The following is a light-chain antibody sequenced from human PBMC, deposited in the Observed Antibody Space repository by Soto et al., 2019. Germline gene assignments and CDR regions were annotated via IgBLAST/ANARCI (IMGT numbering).Light chain of an antibody. CDR2: DAS. CDR1: QSISSW. CDR3: QQYNSYLWT. Sequence: DIQMTQSPSTLYASVGDRVTITCRASQSISSWLAWYQQKPGKAPKLLIYDASSLESGVPSRFSGSGSGTEFTLTISSLQPDDFATYYCQQYNSYLWTFGQGTKVDIK. V-gene: IGKV1-5*01. J-gene: IGKJ1*01.